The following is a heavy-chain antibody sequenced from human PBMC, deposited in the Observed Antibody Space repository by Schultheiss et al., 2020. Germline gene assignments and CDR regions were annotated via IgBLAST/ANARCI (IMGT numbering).Heavy chain of an antibody. CDR3: GRGTYCSGGSCHPTSPTWAEDY. J-gene: IGHJ4*02. CDR1: GGSFSGYY. CDR2: INHSGST. Sequence: SETLSLTCAVYGGSFSGYYWSWIRQPPGKGLEWIGEINHSGSTNYNPSLKSRVTISIDTSKNQFSLKLTSVTAADTAVYYCGRGTYCSGGSCHPTSPTWAEDYWGQGTLVTVSS. V-gene: IGHV4-34*01. D-gene: IGHD2-15*01.